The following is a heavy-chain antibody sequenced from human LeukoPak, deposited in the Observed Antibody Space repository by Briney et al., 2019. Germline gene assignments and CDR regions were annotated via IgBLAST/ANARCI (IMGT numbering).Heavy chain of an antibody. V-gene: IGHV3-23*01. CDR1: GFTFSSYA. Sequence: GGALRLSCTASGFTFSSYAMSWVRQAPGKGLEWVSTMSGSGDSTYYADSVKGRFTVSRDNSKNTLYLQMNSLRAEDTAVYFCANPDSSGFYFSIRFDFWGQGTLVTVSS. CDR3: ANPDSSGFYFSIRFDF. J-gene: IGHJ4*02. D-gene: IGHD3-22*01. CDR2: MSGSGDST.